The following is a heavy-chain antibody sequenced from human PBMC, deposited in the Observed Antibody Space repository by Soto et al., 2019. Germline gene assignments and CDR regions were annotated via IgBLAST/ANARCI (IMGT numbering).Heavy chain of an antibody. CDR3: ARKAACGGDCYAFDS. V-gene: IGHV1-69*06. CDR1: GGIFSSNT. D-gene: IGHD2-21*02. J-gene: IGHJ4*02. CDR2: IIPLFGTA. Sequence: QVYLVQSGAEVKKPGSSVKISCKASGGIFSSNTINWVRQAAGQGLEWMGGIIPLFGTANYAEKFQGRVTITAAKSTKTEYMELTSLRSEDTAVHYCARKAACGGDCYAFDSWGQGNLVTVSS.